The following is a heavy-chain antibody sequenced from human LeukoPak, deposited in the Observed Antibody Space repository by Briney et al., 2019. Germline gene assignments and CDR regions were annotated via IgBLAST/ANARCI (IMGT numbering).Heavy chain of an antibody. CDR2: IYYSGST. CDR1: GGSISSHY. CDR3: ARSGYYYFDY. J-gene: IGHJ4*02. V-gene: IGHV4-59*11. Sequence: PSETLSLTCTVSGGSISSHYWSWIRQPPGKGLEWIGYIYYSGSTNYNPSLKSRVTISVDTSKNQFSLKLSSVTAADTAVYYCARSGYYYFDYWGQGTLVTVSS. D-gene: IGHD3-22*01.